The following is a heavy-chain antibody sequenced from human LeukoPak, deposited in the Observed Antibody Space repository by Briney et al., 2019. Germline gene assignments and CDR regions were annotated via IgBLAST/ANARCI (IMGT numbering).Heavy chain of an antibody. Sequence: GSLRLSCAASGFTFSGSAMHWVRQASGKGLEWVGRIRTKANSYATAYAASVKGRFTISRDDSKNTAYLQMNSLKTEDTAVYYCTRHSGTTNDAFYVWGQGTMVTASS. D-gene: IGHD1-1*01. CDR3: TRHSGTTNDAFYV. CDR1: GFTFSGSA. CDR2: IRTKANSYAT. V-gene: IGHV3-73*01. J-gene: IGHJ3*01.